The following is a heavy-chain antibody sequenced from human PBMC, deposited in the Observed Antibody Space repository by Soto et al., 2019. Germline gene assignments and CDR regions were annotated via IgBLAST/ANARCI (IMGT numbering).Heavy chain of an antibody. J-gene: IGHJ4*02. CDR1: GFTFSSYG. CDR2: ISYDGSNK. D-gene: IGHD2-15*01. CDR3: ARVGLVVVAATGLDY. V-gene: IGHV3-30*03. Sequence: GGSLRLSCAASGFTFSSYGMHWVRQAPGKGLEWVAVISYDGSNKYYADSVKGRFTISRDNSKNTLYLQMNSLRAENTAVYYCARVGLVVVAATGLDYWGQGTLVTVSS.